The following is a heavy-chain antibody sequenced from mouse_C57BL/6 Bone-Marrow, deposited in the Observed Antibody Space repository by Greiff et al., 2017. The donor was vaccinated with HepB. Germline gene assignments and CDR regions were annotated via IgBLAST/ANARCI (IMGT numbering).Heavy chain of an antibody. Sequence: EVQLVESGGGLVKPGGSLKLSCAASGFTFSDYGMHWVRQAPGKGLEWVAYISSGSSTINYADTVKGRFTISRDNANNTLFLQMTSLRSEDTAMYYCASGRQNGGDWYYFDYWGQGTTLTVSS. J-gene: IGHJ2*01. V-gene: IGHV5-17*01. D-gene: IGHD1-1*02. CDR3: ASGRQNGGDWYYFDY. CDR1: GFTFSDYG. CDR2: ISSGSSTI.